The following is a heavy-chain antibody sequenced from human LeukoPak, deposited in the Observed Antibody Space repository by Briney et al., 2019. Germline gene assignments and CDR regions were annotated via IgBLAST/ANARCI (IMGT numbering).Heavy chain of an antibody. D-gene: IGHD7-27*01. CDR3: ARPPNWGFYYFDY. CDR1: GYTFTSYY. V-gene: IGHV1-46*01. CDR2: VNPADGST. J-gene: IGHJ4*02. Sequence: GASVRVSCKASGYTFTSYYLYWVRQAPGQGLEWMGVVNPADGSTSYTQKFQGRVTMTRDTSTSTVYMELSSLRSEDTAVYYCARPPNWGFYYFDYWGQGTLVTVSS.